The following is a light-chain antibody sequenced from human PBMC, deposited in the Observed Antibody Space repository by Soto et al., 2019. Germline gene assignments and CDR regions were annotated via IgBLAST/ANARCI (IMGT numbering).Light chain of an antibody. CDR2: DVS. Sequence: QSALTQPRSVSGSPGQSVTISCTGTSSDVGAYNYVSWYQHHPGKAPQLMIYDVSKRPSGVPDRFSGSKSGNTASVTISGLQADDEADYYCGSYAGTYTYVFGTGTKVTVL. V-gene: IGLV2-11*01. CDR3: GSYAGTYTYV. J-gene: IGLJ1*01. CDR1: SSDVGAYNY.